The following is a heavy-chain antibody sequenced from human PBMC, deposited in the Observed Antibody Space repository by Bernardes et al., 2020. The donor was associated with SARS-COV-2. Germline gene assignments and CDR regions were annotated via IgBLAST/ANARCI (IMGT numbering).Heavy chain of an antibody. CDR3: ARSRGARGSVTDY. CDR2: IYPGDSNT. Sequence: GESLKISCEGSGYSFTSYWIGWVRQMPGKGLEWMGIIYPGDSNTRYSPSFQGQVTISADKSISTAYLQWSSLKASDTAMYYCARSRGARGSVTDYWGQGTLVTVSS. V-gene: IGHV5-51*01. J-gene: IGHJ4*02. D-gene: IGHD4-17*01. CDR1: GYSFTSYW.